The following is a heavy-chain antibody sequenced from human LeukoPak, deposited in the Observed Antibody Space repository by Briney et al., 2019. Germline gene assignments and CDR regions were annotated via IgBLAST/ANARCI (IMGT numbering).Heavy chain of an antibody. CDR3: ARGYPHDYNYMDV. CDR1: GFTVTGYY. Sequence: ASVKVSCKASGFTVTGYYMHWVRQAPGQGLEWMGWINPNSGATNYAQKFQGRVTMTRDTSISTAYMELSRLRSDDTAVYYCARGYPHDYNYMDVWGKGTTVTVSS. V-gene: IGHV1-2*02. CDR2: INPNSGAT. D-gene: IGHD2-2*01. J-gene: IGHJ6*03.